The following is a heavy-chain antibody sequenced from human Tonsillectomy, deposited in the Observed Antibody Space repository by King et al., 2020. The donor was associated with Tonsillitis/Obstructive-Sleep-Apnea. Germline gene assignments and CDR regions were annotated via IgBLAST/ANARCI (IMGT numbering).Heavy chain of an antibody. Sequence: VQLPQWGAGLLKPSETLSLTCAVYGGSFSGYYWSWIRQPPRKGLEWIGEINHSGSTNYNPSLKSRVTISVDTSKNQFSLKLSSVTAADTAVYYCARLPSSAEYYYYYYGMDVWGQGTTVTVSS. CDR1: GGSFSGYY. V-gene: IGHV4-34*01. CDR2: INHSGST. J-gene: IGHJ6*02. D-gene: IGHD3-22*01. CDR3: ARLPSSAEYYYYYYGMDV.